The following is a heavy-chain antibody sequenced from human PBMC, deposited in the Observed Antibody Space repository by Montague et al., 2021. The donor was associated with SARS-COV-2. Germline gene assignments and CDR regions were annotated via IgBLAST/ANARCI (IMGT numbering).Heavy chain of an antibody. CDR3: ARDPRYSLSWSFDY. CDR2: TCYRSKRYY. Sequence: CAISGDSVASNAAAWNSDRHTPARELQWQGRTCYRSKRYYDYAVSVKSRMTISPDTSKNQFSLQLSSVTPEDRAVYYCARDPRYSLSWSFDYWGQGTLVTVSS. CDR1: GDSVASNAAA. D-gene: IGHD6-13*01. J-gene: IGHJ4*02. V-gene: IGHV6-1*01.